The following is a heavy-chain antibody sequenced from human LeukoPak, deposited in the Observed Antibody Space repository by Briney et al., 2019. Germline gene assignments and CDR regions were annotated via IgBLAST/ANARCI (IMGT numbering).Heavy chain of an antibody. J-gene: IGHJ4*02. V-gene: IGHV3-66*01. Sequence: PGGSLRLSCAASEFSVGSNYMTWVRQAPGKGLEWVSLIYSGGSTYYADSVKGRFTISRDNSKNTLYLQMNSLRAEDTAVYYCARGLSVPAVFDYWGQGTLVTVSS. CDR1: EFSVGSNY. CDR2: IYSGGST. D-gene: IGHD3-16*01. CDR3: ARGLSVPAVFDY.